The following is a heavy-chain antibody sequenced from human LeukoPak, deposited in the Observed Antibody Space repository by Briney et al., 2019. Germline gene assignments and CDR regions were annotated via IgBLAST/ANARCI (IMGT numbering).Heavy chain of an antibody. CDR1: GGSFSGYY. CDR2: INHSGST. V-gene: IGHV4-34*01. CDR3: ARTEDCSSTSCPVTFDY. Sequence: SETLSLTCAVYGGSFSGYYWSWIRQPPGKGLEWIGEINHSGSTNYNPSLKSRVTISVDTSKNQFSLKLSSVTAADTAVYYCARTEDCSSTSCPVTFDYWGQGTLVTVSS. J-gene: IGHJ4*02. D-gene: IGHD2-2*01.